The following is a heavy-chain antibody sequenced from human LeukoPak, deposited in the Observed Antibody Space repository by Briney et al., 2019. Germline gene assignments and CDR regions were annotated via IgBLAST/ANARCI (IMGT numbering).Heavy chain of an antibody. CDR3: GTHAGRTGSDD. J-gene: IGHJ4*02. Sequence: GGSLRLSCATSGFIFSSYYMSWIRQPPGKGLECVPYISGSGNNISCADSVKGRFSLSRDNAKGSLYLQMNSLRAADTAVYYCGTHAGRTGSDDWGQGTLVTVSS. D-gene: IGHD3/OR15-3a*01. CDR2: ISGSGNNI. V-gene: IGHV3-11*01. CDR1: GFIFSSYY.